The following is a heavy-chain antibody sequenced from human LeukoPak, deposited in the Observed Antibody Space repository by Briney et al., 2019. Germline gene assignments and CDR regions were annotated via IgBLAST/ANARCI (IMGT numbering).Heavy chain of an antibody. CDR2: ISGSNSYI. V-gene: IGHV3-21*01. CDR1: GFTFSSYT. D-gene: IGHD1-1*01. Sequence: GSLRLSCAASGFTFSSYTMHWIHQAPGKGLEWVSSISGSNSYIFYADSVKGRFTVSRDNAKDSLYLQMNSLRAEDTAVYYCARALTTLTYEGYWGQGTLVTVSS. CDR3: ARALTTLTYEGY. J-gene: IGHJ4*02.